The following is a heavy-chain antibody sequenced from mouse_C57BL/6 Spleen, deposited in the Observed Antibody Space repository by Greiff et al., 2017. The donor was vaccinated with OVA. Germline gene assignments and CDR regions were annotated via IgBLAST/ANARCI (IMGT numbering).Heavy chain of an antibody. V-gene: IGHV1-59*01. Sequence: VQLQQPGAELVRPGTSVKLSCKASGYTFTSYWMHWVKQRPGQGLEWIGVIDPADSYTNYNQKFKGKATLTVDTSSSTAYMQRSSLTSEDSAVYYCALFITTVVASFYYWGQGTTLTVSS. J-gene: IGHJ2*01. CDR2: IDPADSYT. CDR3: ALFITTVVASFYY. D-gene: IGHD1-1*01. CDR1: GYTFTSYW.